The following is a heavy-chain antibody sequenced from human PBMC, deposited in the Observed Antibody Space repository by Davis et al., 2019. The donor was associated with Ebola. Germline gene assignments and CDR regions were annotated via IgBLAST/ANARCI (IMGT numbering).Heavy chain of an antibody. CDR3: ARECTGEAVDY. Sequence: PGGSLRLSCAASGFTFSSYWMSWVRQAPGKGLEWVANIKKDGSQKYYVDSVKGRFTLSRDNAKNSLYLQMNSLRDEDTAVYYCARECTGEAVDYWGQGTLVTVSS. CDR1: GFTFSSYW. CDR2: IKKDGSQK. J-gene: IGHJ4*02. D-gene: IGHD7-27*01. V-gene: IGHV3-7*01.